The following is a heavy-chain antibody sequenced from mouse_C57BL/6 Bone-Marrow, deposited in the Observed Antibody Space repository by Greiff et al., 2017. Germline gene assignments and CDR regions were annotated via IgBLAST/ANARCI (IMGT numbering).Heavy chain of an antibody. V-gene: IGHV5-15*01. CDR2: ISNLAYSI. Sequence: EVQGVESGGGLVQPGGSLKLSCADSGFTFSDYGMAWVRQAPRKGPEWVAFISNLAYSIYYADTVTGRFTISRENAKNTLYLEMSSLRSEDTAMYYCARPSPYYYAMDYWGQGTSVTVSS. CDR1: GFTFSDYG. CDR3: ARPSPYYYAMDY. J-gene: IGHJ4*01.